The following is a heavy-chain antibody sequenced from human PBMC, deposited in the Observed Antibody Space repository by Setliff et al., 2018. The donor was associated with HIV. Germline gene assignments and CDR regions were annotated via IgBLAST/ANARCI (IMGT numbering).Heavy chain of an antibody. CDR1: GGSISSSSYY. CDR2: IYYSGST. CDR3: ARLYAPGIVGATNYFDY. D-gene: IGHD1-26*01. V-gene: IGHV4-39*01. J-gene: IGHJ4*02. Sequence: SETLSLTCTVSGGSISSSSYYWGWIRQPPGKGLEWIGSIYYSGSTYYNPSLKSRATISVDTSKNQFSLKLSSVTAADTAVYYCARLYAPGIVGATNYFDYWGQGTLVTVSS.